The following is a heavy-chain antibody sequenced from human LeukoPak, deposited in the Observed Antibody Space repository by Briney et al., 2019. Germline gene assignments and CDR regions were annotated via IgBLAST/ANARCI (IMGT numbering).Heavy chain of an antibody. Sequence: SETLSLTCTVSGGSIDSGDYYWGWVRQPPGKGLECIASIHYTGSTYYDPSLKSRVTLSVDTSKDQFSLNLYSVTAADTAIYYCARHPIERSLGGVPDWFDPWGQGTLVTVSS. CDR1: GGSIDSGDYY. J-gene: IGHJ5*02. CDR3: ARHPIERSLGGVPDWFDP. D-gene: IGHD3-3*01. CDR2: IHYTGST. V-gene: IGHV4-39*07.